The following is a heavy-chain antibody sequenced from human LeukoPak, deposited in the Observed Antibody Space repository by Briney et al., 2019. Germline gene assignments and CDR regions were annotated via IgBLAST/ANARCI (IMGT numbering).Heavy chain of an antibody. CDR2: ISNDGNDK. Sequence: GRSLRLSCAASGFTFSSYGMHWVRQAPGKGLEWGAVISNDGNDKYYADSVKGRFAISRDNSKNTLYLQMNSLRAEDTAVYYCAKQTYVWGSYRYTEADYWGQGTLVTVSS. J-gene: IGHJ4*02. V-gene: IGHV3-30*18. CDR3: AKQTYVWGSYRYTEADY. CDR1: GFTFSSYG. D-gene: IGHD3-16*02.